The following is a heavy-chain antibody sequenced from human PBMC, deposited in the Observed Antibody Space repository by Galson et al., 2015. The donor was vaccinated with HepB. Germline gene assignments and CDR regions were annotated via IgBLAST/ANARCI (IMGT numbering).Heavy chain of an antibody. CDR2: INPNSGGT. J-gene: IGHJ4*02. CDR3: AREKRSSELSDFDY. V-gene: IGHV1-2*02. CDR1: GYTFTGYY. D-gene: IGHD1-1*01. Sequence: SVKVSCKASGYTFTGYYMHWVRQAPGQGLEWMGWINPNSGGTNYAQKFQGRVTMTRDTSISTAYMELSRLRSDDTAVYYCAREKRSSELSDFDYWGQGTLATVSS.